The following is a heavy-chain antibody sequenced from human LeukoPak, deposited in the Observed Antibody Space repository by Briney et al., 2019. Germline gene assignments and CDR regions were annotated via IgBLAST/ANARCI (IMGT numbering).Heavy chain of an antibody. J-gene: IGHJ3*02. V-gene: IGHV3-7*01. CDR2: IKQDGSEK. D-gene: IGHD6-19*01. CDR3: ARKQWLVLWLGGAFDI. Sequence: GGSLRLSCAASGFTFSSYWMSWVRQAPGKGLEWVANIKQDGSEKYYVDSVKGRFTISRDNAKNSLYLQMNSLRAEDTAEYYCARKQWLVLWLGGAFDIWGQGTMVTVSS. CDR1: GFTFSSYW.